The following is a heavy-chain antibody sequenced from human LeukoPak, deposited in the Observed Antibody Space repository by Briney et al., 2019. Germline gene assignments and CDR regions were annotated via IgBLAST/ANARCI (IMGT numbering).Heavy chain of an antibody. Sequence: GGSLRLSCAASGFTFSSYSMNWVRQAPGKGLEWVSYISSSSTIYYADSVKGRFTISRDNAKNSLYLQMNSLRAEDTAVYYCARDLELWFGVGGQGTLVTVSS. CDR1: GFTFSSYS. D-gene: IGHD3-10*01. V-gene: IGHV3-48*01. J-gene: IGHJ4*02. CDR2: ISSSSTI. CDR3: ARDLELWFGV.